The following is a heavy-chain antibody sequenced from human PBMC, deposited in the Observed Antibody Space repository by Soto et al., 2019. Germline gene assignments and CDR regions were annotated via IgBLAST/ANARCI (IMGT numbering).Heavy chain of an antibody. J-gene: IGHJ6*02. V-gene: IGHV4-31*03. Sequence: TLSLTCTVSSGSISSGGYYWSWIRQHPGKGLEWIGYIYYSGSTYDNPSLKSRVTISVDTSKNQFSLKVSSVTAADTAVYYCVKYVAAIHPYYCYHGMDVWGQGTQVTVSS. CDR3: VKYVAAIHPYYCYHGMDV. D-gene: IGHD2-21*02. CDR1: SGSISSGGYY. CDR2: IYYSGST.